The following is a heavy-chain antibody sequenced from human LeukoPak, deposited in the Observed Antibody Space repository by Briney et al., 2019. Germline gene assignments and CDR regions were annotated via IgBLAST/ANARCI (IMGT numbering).Heavy chain of an antibody. CDR2: INHSGST. J-gene: IGHJ4*02. Sequence: SETLSLTCAVYGGSFSGYYWSWIRQPPGKGLEWIGEINHSGSTNYNPSPKSRVTISVDTSKNQFSLKLSSVTAADTAVYYCARTRPATVQKGIDYWGQGTLVTVSS. D-gene: IGHD4-17*01. CDR3: ARTRPATVQKGIDY. V-gene: IGHV4-34*01. CDR1: GGSFSGYY.